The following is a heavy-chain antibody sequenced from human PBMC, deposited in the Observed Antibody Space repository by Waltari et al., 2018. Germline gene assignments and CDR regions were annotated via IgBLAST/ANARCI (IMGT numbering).Heavy chain of an antibody. D-gene: IGHD3-10*01. CDR2: ISAAGDSA. J-gene: IGHJ5*02. Sequence: EVHLVESGGGLVQPGGSLTPSCEASGFTFSSYAMNWVRQAPGKGLEWVSLISAAGDSAYYIDSVKGRFTGSRDNSKNTLYLQINSLRVEDTAIYYCAKNLLSSGSYDGGNHWGQGTLVTVSS. V-gene: IGHV3-23*04. CDR3: AKNLLSSGSYDGGNH. CDR1: GFTFSSYA.